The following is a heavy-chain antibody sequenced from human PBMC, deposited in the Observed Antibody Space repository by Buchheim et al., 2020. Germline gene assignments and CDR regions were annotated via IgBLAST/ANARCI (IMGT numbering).Heavy chain of an antibody. Sequence: EVQLVESGGGLVQPGGSLRLSCAASGFTVSSNYMSWVRQAPGKGLEWVSVIYSGGSTYYADSVKGRFTISRDNSKHTLYLQMNSLRAEDTAVYYCARQGVGATTGWFDPWGQGTL. J-gene: IGHJ5*02. CDR2: IYSGGST. CDR1: GFTVSSNY. V-gene: IGHV3-66*04. D-gene: IGHD1-26*01. CDR3: ARQGVGATTGWFDP.